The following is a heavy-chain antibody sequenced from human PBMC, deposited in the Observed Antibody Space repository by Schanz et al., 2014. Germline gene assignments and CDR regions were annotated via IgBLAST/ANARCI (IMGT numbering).Heavy chain of an antibody. Sequence: QVQLVESGGGVVQPGRSLRLSCAASGFTFSAYGMHWVRQAPGKGLEWVAVIWYDGNNKYYADSVKGRFTISRDNSKNTLYLQMNSLRAEDTAVYYCAKDKRGRSSWFFDYWGQGTLVTVSS. CDR3: AKDKRGRSSWFFDY. CDR2: IWYDGNNK. V-gene: IGHV3-33*06. D-gene: IGHD6-13*01. CDR1: GFTFSAYG. J-gene: IGHJ4*02.